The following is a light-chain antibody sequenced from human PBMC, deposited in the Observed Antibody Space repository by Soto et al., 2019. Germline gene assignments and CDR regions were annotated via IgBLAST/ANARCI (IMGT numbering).Light chain of an antibody. CDR3: MQALQTPWT. CDR2: LGS. Sequence: DIVMPQSPLSLPVTPGEPASISRRSSQSLLHSNGYNYLDWYLQKPGQSPQLLIYLGSNRASGVPDRFSGSGSGTDFTLKVSRVEAEDVGVYYCMQALQTPWTFGQGTKVEI. J-gene: IGKJ1*01. V-gene: IGKV2-28*01. CDR1: QSLLHSNGYNY.